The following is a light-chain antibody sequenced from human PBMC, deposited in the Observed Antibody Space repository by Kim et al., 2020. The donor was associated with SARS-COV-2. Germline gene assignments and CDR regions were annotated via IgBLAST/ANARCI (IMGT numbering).Light chain of an antibody. CDR1: KWGDKS. Sequence: VPRGTQASSDCSCQKWGDKSACMYQQTPGQPPVRLFYQDSKRASGIPERFSGANSGYTASLTLSGTQAMDEADYYSEAWDSSTGLFGGWTRVTV. J-gene: IGLJ2*01. CDR3: EAWDSSTGL. CDR2: QDS. V-gene: IGLV3-1*01.